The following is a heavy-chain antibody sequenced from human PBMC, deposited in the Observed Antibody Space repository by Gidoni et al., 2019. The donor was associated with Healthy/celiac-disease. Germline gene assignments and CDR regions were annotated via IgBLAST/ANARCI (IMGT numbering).Heavy chain of an antibody. CDR2: ISYDGSNK. D-gene: IGHD3-22*01. V-gene: IGHV3-30-3*01. CDR1: GFTFSSYA. CDR3: ARDLVVVITFVFDY. J-gene: IGHJ4*02. Sequence: QVQLVESGGGVVQPGRSLRLSCAASGFTFSSYAMHWVRQAPGKGLEWVAVISYDGSNKYYADSVKGRFTISRDNSKNTLYLQMNSLRAEDTAVYYCARDLVVVITFVFDYWGQGTLVTVSS.